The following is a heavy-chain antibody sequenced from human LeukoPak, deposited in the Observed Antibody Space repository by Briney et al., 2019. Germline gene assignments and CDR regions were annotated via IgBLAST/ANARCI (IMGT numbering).Heavy chain of an antibody. CDR1: GYTFTSYA. J-gene: IGHJ6*02. V-gene: IGHV1-3*01. CDR3: ARERITIFGVVHYYGMDV. D-gene: IGHD3-3*01. CDR2: INAGNGNT. Sequence: ASVKVSCKASGYTFTSYAMHWVRQAPGQRLEWMGWINAGNGNTKYSQKYQGRVTITRDTSASTAYMELSSLRSEDTAVYYCARERITIFGVVHYYGMDVWGQGTTVTVSS.